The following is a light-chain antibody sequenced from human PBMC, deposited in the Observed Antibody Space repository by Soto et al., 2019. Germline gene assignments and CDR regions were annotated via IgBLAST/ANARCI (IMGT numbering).Light chain of an antibody. CDR1: SSDVGGYNY. Sequence: QSALTQPASVSGSPGQSISISCTGTSSDVGGYNYVSWYQQHPGKAPKLIIYEVSNRPSGVSNRFSGSKAGNAASLTISGLLAEDEAVYYCSSYSISTTVVFGGGTKLTVL. J-gene: IGLJ2*01. CDR3: SSYSISTTVV. V-gene: IGLV2-14*01. CDR2: EVS.